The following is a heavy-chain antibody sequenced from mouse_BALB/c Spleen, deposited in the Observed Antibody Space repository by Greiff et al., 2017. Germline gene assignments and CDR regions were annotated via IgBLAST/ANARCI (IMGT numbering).Heavy chain of an antibody. CDR2: ISSGSSTI. V-gene: IGHV5-17*02. CDR1: GFTFSSFG. D-gene: IGHD1-2*01. CDR3: ARSRYGYYAMDY. Sequence: EVQGVESGGGLVQPGGSRKLSCAASGFTFSSFGMHWVRQAPEKGLEWVAYISSGSSTIYYADTVKGRFTISRDNPKNTLFLQMTSLRSEDTAMYYCARSRYGYYAMDYWGQGTSVTVSS. J-gene: IGHJ4*01.